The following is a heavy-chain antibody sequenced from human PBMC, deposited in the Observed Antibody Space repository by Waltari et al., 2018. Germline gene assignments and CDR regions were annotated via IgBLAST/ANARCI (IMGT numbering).Heavy chain of an antibody. Sequence: QVQLVESGGGVVQPGRSLRLSCAASGFTFSSYGMHWVRQAPGKGLEWVALISYDGNHKFYADSVKGRFTISRDNSQNTLYLQMDSLRTYDAAVYYCARDRDYFDYWGQGTLVTVSS. CDR3: ARDRDYFDY. CDR2: ISYDGNHK. CDR1: GFTFSSYG. J-gene: IGHJ4*02. V-gene: IGHV3-30*04.